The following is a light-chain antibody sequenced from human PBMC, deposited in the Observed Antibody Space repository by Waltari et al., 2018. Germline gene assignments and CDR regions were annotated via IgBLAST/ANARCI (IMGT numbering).Light chain of an antibody. CDR2: WAP. V-gene: IGKV4-1*01. CDR3: KKSYSSPRT. CDR1: RNVLHSPNNKNY. J-gene: IGKJ1*01. Sequence: DIVMTQSLDSLAVSLGERATTNCMSSRNVLHSPNNKNYLAWYQQKPRQPPKLLISWAPTREPRVPDRFSWRGSGADFTLSISSLQAGDVAVYGCKKSYSSPRTFGQGTKVEIK.